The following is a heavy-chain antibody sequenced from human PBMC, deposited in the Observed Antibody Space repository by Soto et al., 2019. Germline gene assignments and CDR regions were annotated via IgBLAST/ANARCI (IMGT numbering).Heavy chain of an antibody. V-gene: IGHV5-51*01. J-gene: IGHJ3*02. D-gene: IGHD3-22*01. Sequence: GESLKISCXASGYSFSFYWIGWVRQMPGKGLEWMAIMYPDDSDIRYSPSFEAHVTISADKSTSTAFLQWSSPKASDTAMYYCATAYVYDFENSNYYRDAFDIWGQGTLVT. CDR1: GYSFSFYW. CDR2: MYPDDSDI. CDR3: ATAYVYDFENSNYYRDAFDI.